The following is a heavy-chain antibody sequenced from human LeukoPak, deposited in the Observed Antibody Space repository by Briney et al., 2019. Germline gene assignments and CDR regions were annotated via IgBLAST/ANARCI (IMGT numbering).Heavy chain of an antibody. D-gene: IGHD5-24*01. CDR1: GYTFTSYD. J-gene: IGHJ4*02. CDR3: ARTPRNGYIEGY. V-gene: IGHV1-8*01. CDR2: MNPNSGDT. Sequence: ASVEVSCKAPGYTFTSYDINWVRQATGQGLEWMGWMNPNSGDTGYAQNFQGRVTMTRDTSINTAYMELSSLRSEDTAVYYCARTPRNGYIEGYWGQGTLVTVSS.